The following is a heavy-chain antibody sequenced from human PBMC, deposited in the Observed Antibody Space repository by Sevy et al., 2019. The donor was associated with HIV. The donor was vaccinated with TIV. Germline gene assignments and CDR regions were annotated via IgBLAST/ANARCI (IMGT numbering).Heavy chain of an antibody. CDR3: ATAGGVP. J-gene: IGHJ3*01. CDR2: ISYDGSNK. V-gene: IGHV3-30*03. Sequence: GGSLRLSCAASGFTFSSYGMHWVRQAPGKGLEWVAVISYDGSNKYYAASVKGRFTISRDNSKNTLYLQMNSLRAEDTAVYYCATAGGVPWGQGTMVTVSS. CDR1: GFTFSSYG. D-gene: IGHD2-8*02.